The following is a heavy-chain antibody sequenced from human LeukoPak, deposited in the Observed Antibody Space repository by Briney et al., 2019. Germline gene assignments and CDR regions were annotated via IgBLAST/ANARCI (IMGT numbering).Heavy chain of an antibody. Sequence: GGSLRLSCAASGFTFSNYAMSWVRQAPGKGLEWVSALSASGGRTYYADSVKGRFTISRDNSENTLFLRMNSLRAEDTAVYYCAKATGYLLWGQGTLVIVSS. CDR1: GFTFSNYA. J-gene: IGHJ4*02. D-gene: IGHD1-14*01. CDR3: AKATGYLL. CDR2: LSASGGRT. V-gene: IGHV3-23*01.